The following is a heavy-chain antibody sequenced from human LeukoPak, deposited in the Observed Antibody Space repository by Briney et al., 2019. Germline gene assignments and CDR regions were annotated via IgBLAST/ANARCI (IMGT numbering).Heavy chain of an antibody. Sequence: GASVKVSCKASGGTFSSYAISWERQAPGQGPEWMGGIIPVFGTANYAQKFQGRVTITAAKSTSTAYMELRSLRSDDTAVYYCARDHQWELHRPPGDYWGQGTLVTVSS. J-gene: IGHJ4*02. CDR3: ARDHQWELHRPPGDY. CDR2: IIPVFGTA. CDR1: GGTFSSYA. V-gene: IGHV1-69*06. D-gene: IGHD1-26*01.